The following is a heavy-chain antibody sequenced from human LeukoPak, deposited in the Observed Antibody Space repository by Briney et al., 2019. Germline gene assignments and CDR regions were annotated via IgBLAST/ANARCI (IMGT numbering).Heavy chain of an antibody. V-gene: IGHV3-15*07. Sequence: GGSLRLSCAASGFIFSNAWMNWVRQAPGKGLEWVGRIKSKTDGGTTDYAAPVKGRFIISRDDSKKTLYLQMNSLKTEDTAVYYCVRLHSSSGSNQIFQHWGQGTLVIVSS. D-gene: IGHD6-19*01. CDR1: GFIFSNAW. CDR3: VRLHSSSGSNQIFQH. CDR2: IKSKTDGGTT. J-gene: IGHJ1*01.